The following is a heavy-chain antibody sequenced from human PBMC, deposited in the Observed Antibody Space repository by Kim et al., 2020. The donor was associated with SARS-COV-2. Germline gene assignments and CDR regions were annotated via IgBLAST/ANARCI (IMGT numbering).Heavy chain of an antibody. Sequence: SFQGQVTISADKSISTAYLQWSSLKASDTAMYYCARQFGYGSGSYYIDYWGQGTLVTVSS. J-gene: IGHJ4*02. D-gene: IGHD3-10*01. V-gene: IGHV5-51*01. CDR3: ARQFGYGSGSYYIDY.